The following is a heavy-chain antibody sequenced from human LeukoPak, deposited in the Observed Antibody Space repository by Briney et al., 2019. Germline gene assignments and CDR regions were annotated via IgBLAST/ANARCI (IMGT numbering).Heavy chain of an antibody. CDR3: ARDSSPRYSGYDWVF. CDR2: INQDGSDT. V-gene: IGHV3-7*01. Sequence: GGSLRLSCTASGFAFSDYWMSWVRQAPGKGLEWLSNINQDGSDTSYVDSVRGRFTVSRDNPKNSLYLQRNSLRADDTAVYYCARDSSPRYSGYDWVFWGRGTLVTVSS. D-gene: IGHD5-12*01. CDR1: GFAFSDYW. J-gene: IGHJ4*02.